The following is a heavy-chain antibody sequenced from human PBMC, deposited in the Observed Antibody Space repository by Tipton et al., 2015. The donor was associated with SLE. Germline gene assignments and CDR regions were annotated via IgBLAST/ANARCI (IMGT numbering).Heavy chain of an antibody. D-gene: IGHD1-1*01. CDR2: IYYSGIT. CDR3: ARGELDSGVDLYYFGY. CDR1: SDSMSSYY. Sequence: TLSLTCTVSSDSMSSYYWSWIRQPPGKGLEWIGYIYYSGITSYNPSLKSRVTISVDTSKNQFSLKLSSVTAADTAVYFCARGELDSGVDLYYFGYWGQGTLVTVSS. J-gene: IGHJ4*02. V-gene: IGHV4-59*01.